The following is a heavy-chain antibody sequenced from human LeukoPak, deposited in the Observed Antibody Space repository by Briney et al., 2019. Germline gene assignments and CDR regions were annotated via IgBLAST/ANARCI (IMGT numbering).Heavy chain of an antibody. V-gene: IGHV4-61*03. CDR3: ARRYSSGWYYYFDY. CDR2: IYYSGST. J-gene: IGHJ4*02. D-gene: IGHD6-19*01. CDR1: GGSVNSGSYY. Sequence: VTPSETLSLTCTVSGGSVNSGSYYWSWIRQPPGKGLEWIGYIYYSGSTNYNPSLKSRVTISVDTSKNHFSLKLSSVTAADTAVYYCARRYSSGWYYYFDYWGQGTLVTVSS.